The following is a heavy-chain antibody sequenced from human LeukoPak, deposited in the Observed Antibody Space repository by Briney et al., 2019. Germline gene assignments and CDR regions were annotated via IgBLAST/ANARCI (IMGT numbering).Heavy chain of an antibody. J-gene: IGHJ5*01. CDR3: ARQADNNWFDS. CDR1: GYTFTDYY. CDR2: INPNSGVT. Sequence: ASVKVPCKASGYTFTDYYMHWVRQAPGQGLEWMGWINPNSGVTNYAQNFQGRVTMTRDTSISTAYMELSRLRSDDTAVFYCARQADNNWFDSWGRGTLVTVSS. D-gene: IGHD2-15*01. V-gene: IGHV1-2*02.